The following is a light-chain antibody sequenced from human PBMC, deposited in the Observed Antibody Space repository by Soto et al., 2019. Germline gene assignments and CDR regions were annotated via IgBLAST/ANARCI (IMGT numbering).Light chain of an antibody. CDR2: DAS. J-gene: IGKJ4*01. V-gene: IGKV1-5*01. Sequence: DIQMTQSPSTLSASVGDRVTITCRASQSISKWVGWYKQKRGRAPKLLIFDASSLDSGVPSRFSGSGSETEFTLTISGLLPDDFATYYCHQYHSYPPTFGGGTTVEIK. CDR1: QSISKW. CDR3: HQYHSYPPT.